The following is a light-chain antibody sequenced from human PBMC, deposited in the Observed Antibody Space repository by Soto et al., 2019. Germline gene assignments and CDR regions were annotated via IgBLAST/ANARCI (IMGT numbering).Light chain of an antibody. CDR1: QSVRSY. V-gene: IGKV3-11*01. CDR2: DAS. Sequence: EIVLTQSPATLSLSPGERATLSCRASQSVRSYLAWYQQKPGQAPRLLIYDASNRATGIPARFSGSGSGTDFTLTISSLEPEDFAVYYCQQRSNWLGWTFGQGTKVEIK. J-gene: IGKJ1*01. CDR3: QQRSNWLGWT.